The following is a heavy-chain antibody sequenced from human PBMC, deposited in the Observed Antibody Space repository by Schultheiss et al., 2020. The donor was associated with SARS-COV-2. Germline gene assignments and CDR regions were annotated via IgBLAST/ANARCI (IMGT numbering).Heavy chain of an antibody. D-gene: IGHD3-22*01. CDR3: ARGRGYYDSSGPSVYGMDV. Sequence: SETLSLTCTVSGGSISSYYWSWIRQHPGKGLEWIGYIYYSGSTNYNPSLKSRVTISVDTSKNQFSLKLSSVTAADTAVYYCARGRGYYDSSGPSVYGMDVWGQGTTVTVSS. V-gene: IGHV4-59*12. J-gene: IGHJ6*02. CDR2: IYYSGST. CDR1: GGSISSYY.